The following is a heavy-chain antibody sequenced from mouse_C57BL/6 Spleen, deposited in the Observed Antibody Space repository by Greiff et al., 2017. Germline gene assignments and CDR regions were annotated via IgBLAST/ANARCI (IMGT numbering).Heavy chain of an antibody. CDR1: GYSITSGYY. J-gene: IGHJ2*01. D-gene: IGHD1-1*01. V-gene: IGHV3-6*01. CDR2: ISYDGSN. Sequence: EVKLQESGPGLVKPSQSLSLTCSVTGYSITSGYYWNWIRQFPGNKLEWMGYISYDGSNNYNPSLKNRISITRDTSKNQFFLKLNSVTTEDTATYYCATYYGSFFDYWGQGTTLTVSS. CDR3: ATYYGSFFDY.